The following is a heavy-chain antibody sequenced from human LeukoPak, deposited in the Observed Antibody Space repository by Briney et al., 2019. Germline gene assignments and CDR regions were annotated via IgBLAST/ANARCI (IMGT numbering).Heavy chain of an antibody. D-gene: IGHD1-26*01. V-gene: IGHV3-74*01. J-gene: IGHJ3*02. Sequence: PGGSLRLSCAASGFTFSGYWLHWVRQAPGRGLVWVSRINSDGSSTSYADSVKGRFTISRDNAKKTLYLQMNSLRADDTAVYYCARPSGSYYYDAFDIWGHGTMVTVSS. CDR1: GFTFSGYW. CDR2: INSDGSST. CDR3: ARPSGSYYYDAFDI.